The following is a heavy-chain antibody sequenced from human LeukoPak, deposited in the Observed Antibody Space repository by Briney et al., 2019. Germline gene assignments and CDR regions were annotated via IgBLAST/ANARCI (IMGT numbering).Heavy chain of an antibody. V-gene: IGHV1-69*06. CDR2: IIPIFGTA. D-gene: IGHD4-23*01. J-gene: IGHJ4*02. CDR1: GGTFSSYA. CDR3: ARDFGGPYESTPFDY. Sequence: GASVKVSCKASGGTFSSYAISWVRQAPGQGLEWMGGIIPIFGTANYAQKFQGRVTITADKSTSTAYMELSSLRSEDTAVYYCARDFGGPYESTPFDYWGQGTLVTVSS.